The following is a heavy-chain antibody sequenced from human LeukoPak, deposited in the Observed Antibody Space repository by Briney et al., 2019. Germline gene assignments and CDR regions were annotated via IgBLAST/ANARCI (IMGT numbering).Heavy chain of an antibody. V-gene: IGHV4-34*01. J-gene: IGHJ1*01. Sequence: SETLSLTCAVYGGSFSGYYWSWIRQPPGKGLEWIGEINHSGSSNYNPSLKSRVTISVDTSKNQFSLKLSSVTAADTAVYYCARDEDGDYYFQHWGQGTLVTVSS. CDR3: ARDEDGDYYFQH. D-gene: IGHD4-17*01. CDR2: INHSGSS. CDR1: GGSFSGYY.